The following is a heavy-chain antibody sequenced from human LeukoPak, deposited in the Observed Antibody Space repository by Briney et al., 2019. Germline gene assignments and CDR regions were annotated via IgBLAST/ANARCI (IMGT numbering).Heavy chain of an antibody. J-gene: IGHJ4*02. V-gene: IGHV4-34*01. CDR2: INHSGST. CDR3: ARVITIFGVAYYFDY. CDR1: GGSFSGYY. Sequence: PSETLSLTCAVYGGSFSGYYWSWIRQPPGKGLEWIGEINHSGSTNYNPSLKSRVTISVDTSKNQFSLKLSSVTAADTAVNYCARVITIFGVAYYFDYWGQGTLVTVSS. D-gene: IGHD3-3*01.